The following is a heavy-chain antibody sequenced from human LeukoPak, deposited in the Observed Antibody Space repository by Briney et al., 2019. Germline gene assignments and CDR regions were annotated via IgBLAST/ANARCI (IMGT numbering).Heavy chain of an antibody. Sequence: QSGGSLRLSCAASGFTFSIYAVSWVRQAPGKGLEWVSAISGSGGTAYYADSVKGRFTISRDNAKNSVYLQMNSLRAEDTALYYCAKGRGFFEGACFDYWGRGTLVTVSS. J-gene: IGHJ4*02. CDR1: GFTFSIYA. CDR2: ISGSGGTA. D-gene: IGHD3-3*01. CDR3: AKGRGFFEGACFDY. V-gene: IGHV3-23*01.